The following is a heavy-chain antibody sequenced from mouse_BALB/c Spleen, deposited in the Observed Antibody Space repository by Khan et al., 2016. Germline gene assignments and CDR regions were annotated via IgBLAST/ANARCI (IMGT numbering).Heavy chain of an antibody. CDR3: ARYRYYYGSSRYFDV. V-gene: IGHV9-3-1*01. Sequence: QIQLVQSGPELKKPGKTVKISCKASGYTFTNYGMNWVKQAPGKGLKWMGWINTYSGESTYADDFKGRFAFSLETSVNTAYLQINNLKHEDTATYVCARYRYYYGSSRYFDVWGAGTTVTVSS. J-gene: IGHJ1*01. CDR1: GYTFTNYG. D-gene: IGHD1-1*01. CDR2: INTYSGES.